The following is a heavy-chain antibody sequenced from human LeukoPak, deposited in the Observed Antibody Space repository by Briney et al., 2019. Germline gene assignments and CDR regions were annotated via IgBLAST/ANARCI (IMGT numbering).Heavy chain of an antibody. D-gene: IGHD5-18*01. V-gene: IGHV3-48*04. J-gene: IGHJ4*02. CDR1: GFPFGSYS. Sequence: GGSLRLSCAASGFPFGSYSMNWVRQAPGKGLELVSHIFGGGGTTTVYADSVKGRFTVSRDDAKNSLYLQMSSLRAEDTAVYYCARGRGYNYGPPDYWGQGTLVTVSA. CDR2: IFGGGGTTT. CDR3: ARGRGYNYGPPDY.